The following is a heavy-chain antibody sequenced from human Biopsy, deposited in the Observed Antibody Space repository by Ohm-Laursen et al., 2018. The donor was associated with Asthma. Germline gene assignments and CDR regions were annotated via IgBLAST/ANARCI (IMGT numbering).Heavy chain of an antibody. CDR1: YGSITSGGYY. D-gene: IGHD3-22*01. CDR2: IYYSGST. V-gene: IGHV4-31*03. J-gene: IGHJ4*02. CDR3: ARAQDYYDSRGYYRSFDY. Sequence: TRSLTCTVSYGSITSGGYYWTWIRQHPGKGLEWIGIIYYSGSTYYNPSLKSRVSISIDTSKNQFSLKLSSVTAADTAVYYCARAQDYYDSRGYYRSFDYWGQGTLVTVSS.